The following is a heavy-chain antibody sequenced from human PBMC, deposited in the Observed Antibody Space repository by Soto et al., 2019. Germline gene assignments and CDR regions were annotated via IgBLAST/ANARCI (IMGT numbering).Heavy chain of an antibody. CDR1: GFTFSSYG. D-gene: IGHD1-26*01. J-gene: IGHJ3*02. CDR2: IWYDGTNK. V-gene: IGHV3-33*01. Sequence: RWSLRLSCAASGFTFSSYGMHWFRQAPGKGLEWVAVIWYDGTNKYYVDSVKGRFTISKDNSKNTLYLQMNSLRAEDTAIYYCARDIGDQASKWTDAFDIWGQGTMVTVSS. CDR3: ARDIGDQASKWTDAFDI.